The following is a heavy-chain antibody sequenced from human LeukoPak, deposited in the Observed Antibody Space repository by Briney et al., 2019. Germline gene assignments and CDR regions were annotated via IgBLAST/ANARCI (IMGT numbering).Heavy chain of an antibody. Sequence: GGSLRLSCAASGFTFSNYSMNWVRQAPGKGLEWVSSISSSSSYIYYADSVKGRFTISRDNAKNSLYLQMNSLRAEDTAVYYCASGGDLDAFDIWGQGTMVTVSS. CDR3: ASGGDLDAFDI. J-gene: IGHJ3*02. D-gene: IGHD2-21*01. CDR1: GFTFSNYS. V-gene: IGHV3-21*01. CDR2: ISSSSSYI.